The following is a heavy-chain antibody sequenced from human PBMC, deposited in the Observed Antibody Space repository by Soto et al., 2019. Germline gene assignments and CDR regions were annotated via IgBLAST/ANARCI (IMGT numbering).Heavy chain of an antibody. V-gene: IGHV1-18*01. CDR2: ISAYNGNT. CDR1: GYTFTSYG. CDR3: ARDRGYSGYDMLVYFDY. D-gene: IGHD5-12*01. J-gene: IGHJ4*02. Sequence: ASVKVSCKASGYTFTSYGISWVRQAPGQGLEWMGWISAYNGNTNYAQKLQGRVTMTTDTSTSTVYMELRSLRSDDTAVYYCARDRGYSGYDMLVYFDYWGRGTLVTVSS.